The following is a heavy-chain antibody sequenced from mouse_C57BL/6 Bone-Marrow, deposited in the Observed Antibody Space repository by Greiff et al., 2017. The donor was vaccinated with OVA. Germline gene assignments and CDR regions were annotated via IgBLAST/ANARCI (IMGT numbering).Heavy chain of an antibody. J-gene: IGHJ4*01. Sequence: EVQLQQSGPELVKPGASVKIPCKASGYTFTDYNMDWVKQSHGKSLEWIGDINPNTGGTIYNQKFKGKATLTVDKSSSTAYMELRSLTSEDTAVYYCARGYYYAMDYWGQGTSVTVSS. CDR2: INPNTGGT. CDR1: GYTFTDYN. V-gene: IGHV1-18*01. CDR3: ARGYYYAMDY.